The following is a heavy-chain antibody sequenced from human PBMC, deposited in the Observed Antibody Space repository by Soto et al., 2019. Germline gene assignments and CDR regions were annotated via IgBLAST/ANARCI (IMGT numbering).Heavy chain of an antibody. CDR2: ISSSGGLI. Sequence: QVHLVESGGGLVKPGGSLRLSCAASGFTFSDYYMTWIRQAPGKGLEWVSYISSSGGLIYYADSVKGRFTIARDNARXSXSLQRSSLRAEGSAVYYCARDRYDFWSGSDHYGLDVWGQGTTVTVSS. J-gene: IGHJ6*02. CDR3: ARDRYDFWSGSDHYGLDV. CDR1: GFTFSDYY. V-gene: IGHV3-11*01. D-gene: IGHD3-3*01.